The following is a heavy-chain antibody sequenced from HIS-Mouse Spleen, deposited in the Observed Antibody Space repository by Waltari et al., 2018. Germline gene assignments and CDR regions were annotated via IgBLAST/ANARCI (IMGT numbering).Heavy chain of an antibody. CDR1: GFTFSSYG. Sequence: QVQLVESGGGVVQPGRSLRLSCAASGFTFSSYGMHWVRQAPGKGLEWVAVISYDGSNKDYADSVKGQFTISRDNSKNTLYLQMNSLRAEDTAVYYCAKASSGWLDYWGQGTLVTVSS. CDR2: ISYDGSNK. J-gene: IGHJ4*02. V-gene: IGHV3-30*18. D-gene: IGHD6-19*01. CDR3: AKASSGWLDY.